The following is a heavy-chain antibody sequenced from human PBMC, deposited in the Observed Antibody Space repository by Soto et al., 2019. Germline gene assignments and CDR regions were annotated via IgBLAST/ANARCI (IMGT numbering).Heavy chain of an antibody. D-gene: IGHD1-26*01. Sequence: QMQLQESGPGLVKPSETLSLTCTVSGASISSYYCSWIRQPAGKGLEWIGRIYTSGSTNYNPSLKSRVTMSVDPSKNQFSLKLSSVTAADTGVYYCAREGGTYPYYYYAMDVWGQGATVTVSS. J-gene: IGHJ6*02. CDR2: IYTSGST. V-gene: IGHV4-4*07. CDR1: GASISSYY. CDR3: AREGGTYPYYYYAMDV.